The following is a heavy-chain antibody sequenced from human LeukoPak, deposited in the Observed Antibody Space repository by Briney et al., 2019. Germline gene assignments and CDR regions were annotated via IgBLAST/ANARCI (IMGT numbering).Heavy chain of an antibody. D-gene: IGHD5-24*01. V-gene: IGHV3-21*01. Sequence: GGSLRLSCAASGFTFSSYSMNWVRQAPGKGLEWVSSIRSSRSNKYYADSVKGRFTISRDNSKNSLYLQMNSLRAEDTAVYYCAEGEMAHVYWGQGTLVTVSS. J-gene: IGHJ4*02. CDR2: IRSSRSNK. CDR1: GFTFSSYS. CDR3: AEGEMAHVY.